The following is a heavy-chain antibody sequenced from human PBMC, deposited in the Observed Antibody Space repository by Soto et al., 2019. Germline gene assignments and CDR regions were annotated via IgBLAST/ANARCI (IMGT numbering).Heavy chain of an antibody. D-gene: IGHD3-10*01. Sequence: GVSRRRSWAGAGFTFRWFGRNWVRRAPAKGLERVARISNDGSNEYYVDSVKGRFTIPRDNSKNTLYLQMDSLRAEDTAVYYCAKGEVRGIIPSYFDYWGLGTLVTVSS. CDR2: ISNDGSNE. CDR3: AKGEVRGIIPSYFDY. V-gene: IGHV3-30*18. CDR1: GFTFRWFG. J-gene: IGHJ4*02.